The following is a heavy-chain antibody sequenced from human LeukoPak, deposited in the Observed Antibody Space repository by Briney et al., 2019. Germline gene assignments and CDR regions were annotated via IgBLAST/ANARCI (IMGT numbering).Heavy chain of an antibody. J-gene: IGHJ4*02. Sequence: GGSLRLSCAASGFTFNSHAMSWVRQTPGKGLEWVSSISAGGDTIHYTDSVKGRFTISRDNSKNTLYLQMNSLRAEDTAVHFCAYFDSSGYYYGRLRYWGQGTPVAVSS. V-gene: IGHV3-23*01. CDR1: GFTFNSHA. D-gene: IGHD3-22*01. CDR2: ISAGGDTI. CDR3: AYFDSSGYYYGRLRY.